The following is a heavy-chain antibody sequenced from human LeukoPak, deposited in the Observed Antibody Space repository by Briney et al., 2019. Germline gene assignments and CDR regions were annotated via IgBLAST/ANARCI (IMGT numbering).Heavy chain of an antibody. J-gene: IGHJ4*02. Sequence: GGSLRLSCAASGFAVSSNYMNWVRQAPGKGLEWVSVLYPDGRTYYADSVKGRFTISRDVSKNTLFLQMTSLRAEDTAVYYCAKSTGWYGQGYFDYWGQRTLVTVSS. CDR3: AKSTGWYGQGYFDY. D-gene: IGHD6-19*01. V-gene: IGHV3-53*01. CDR1: GFAVSSNY. CDR2: LYPDGRT.